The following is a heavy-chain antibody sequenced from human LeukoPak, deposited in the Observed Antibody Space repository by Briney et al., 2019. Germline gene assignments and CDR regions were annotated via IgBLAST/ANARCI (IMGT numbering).Heavy chain of an antibody. D-gene: IGHD1-26*01. J-gene: IGHJ6*03. V-gene: IGHV3-66*02. CDR1: GFTVSSNY. CDR2: IYSGGST. Sequence: PGGSLRLSCAASGFTVSSNYMSWVRQAPGKGLEWVPVIYSGGSTYYADSVKGRFTISRDNSKNTLYLQVNSLRAEDTAVYYCAREATGDYYYYMDVWGKGTTVTVSS. CDR3: AREATGDYYYYMDV.